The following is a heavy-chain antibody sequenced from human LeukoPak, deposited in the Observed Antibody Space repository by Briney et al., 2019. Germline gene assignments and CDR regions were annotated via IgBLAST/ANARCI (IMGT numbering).Heavy chain of an antibody. CDR2: IWHRGNNE. Sequence: PGGSLRLSCEASGFTFKDYGMHWVRQAPGKGLEWVAVIWHRGNNEDYADSVKGRFTISRDNSKNTLYLQMNSLRVDDTAVYYCANGGTYSSGPWGQGTLVTVSS. V-gene: IGHV3-33*06. CDR3: ANGGTYSSGP. J-gene: IGHJ5*02. CDR1: GFTFKDYG. D-gene: IGHD3-22*01.